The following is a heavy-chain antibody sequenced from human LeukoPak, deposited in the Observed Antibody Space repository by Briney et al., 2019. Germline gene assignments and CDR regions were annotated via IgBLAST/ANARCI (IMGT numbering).Heavy chain of an antibody. D-gene: IGHD4-23*01. CDR2: ISSSSSYI. CDR1: GFTVSSNY. V-gene: IGHV3-21*01. J-gene: IGHJ6*02. CDR3: ARASAGGSGMDV. Sequence: TSGGSLRLSCAASGFTVSSNYMSWVRQAPGKGLEWVSSISSSSSYIYYADSVKGRFTISRDNAKNSLYLQMNSLRAEDTAVYYCARASAGGSGMDVWGQGTTVTVSS.